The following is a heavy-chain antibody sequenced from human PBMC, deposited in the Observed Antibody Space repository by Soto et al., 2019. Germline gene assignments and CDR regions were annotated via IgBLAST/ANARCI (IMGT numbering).Heavy chain of an antibody. CDR1: GGSISSGGYY. V-gene: IGHV4-31*11. J-gene: IGHJ4*02. CDR3: ARELVVVTAISRYYFDY. Sequence: PSETLSLTCAVSGGSISSGGYYWSWIRQHPGKGLEWIGYIYYSGSTYYNPSLKSRVTISVGTSKNQFSLKLSSVTAADTAVYYCARELVVVTAISRYYFDYWGQGTLVTVSS. D-gene: IGHD2-21*02. CDR2: IYYSGST.